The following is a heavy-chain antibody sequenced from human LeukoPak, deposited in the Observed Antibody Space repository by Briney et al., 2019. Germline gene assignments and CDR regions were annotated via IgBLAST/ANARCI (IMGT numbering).Heavy chain of an antibody. D-gene: IGHD2/OR15-2a*01. J-gene: IGHJ3*01. CDR1: GFTFSNAW. CDR3: AKDSQSVAFFLDDAFDL. CDR2: ISATGSTT. Sequence: WGSLRLSCAASGFTFSNAWMSWVRQTPGKGLEWLSVISATGSTTYYADSVRGRFTISRDNSKNTLYLQMNSLRVEDTAVYYCAKDSQSVAFFLDDAFDLWGQGTIGPVSA. V-gene: IGHV3-23*01.